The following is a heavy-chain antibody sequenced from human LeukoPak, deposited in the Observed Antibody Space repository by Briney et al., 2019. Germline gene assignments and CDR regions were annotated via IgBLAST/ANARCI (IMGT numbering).Heavy chain of an antibody. V-gene: IGHV3-64*01. CDR2: ISSNGGST. CDR3: ARSFYDYVLDY. CDR1: GFTFSSYA. D-gene: IGHD3-16*01. J-gene: IGHJ4*02. Sequence: PGGSLRLSCAASGFTFSSYAMHWVRQAPGNGLEYVSAISSNGGSTYYANSVKGRFTISRDNSKNTLYLQMGSLRAEDTAVYYCARSFYDYVLDYWGQGTLVTVSS.